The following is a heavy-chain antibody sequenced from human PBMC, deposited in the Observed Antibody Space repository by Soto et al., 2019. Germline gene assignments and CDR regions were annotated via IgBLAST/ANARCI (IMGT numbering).Heavy chain of an antibody. Sequence: QLQLQESGPGLVKTSETLSLICTVSAGSVSNSDYYWGWIRQPPGKGLAWIGTIHYSGSAYYNAALKTPVTISVAASKTPFSLRLTSVTAADTAVYYCARQGLLQFRLIRMGWFDPWGQGTLVTISS. CDR2: IHYSGSA. CDR3: ARQGLLQFRLIRMGWFDP. J-gene: IGHJ5*02. D-gene: IGHD2-21*02. CDR1: AGSVSNSDYY. V-gene: IGHV4-39*01.